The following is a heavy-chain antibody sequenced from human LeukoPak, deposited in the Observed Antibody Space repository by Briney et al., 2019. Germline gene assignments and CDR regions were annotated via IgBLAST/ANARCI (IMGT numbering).Heavy chain of an antibody. CDR1: GYSFSSGYY. CDR3: ARVCSSTSCYFY. D-gene: IGHD2-2*01. J-gene: IGHJ4*02. Sequence: SETLSLTCTVSGYSFSSGYYWGWIRQPPGKGLDWIGSIYHSGSTYYNPSLKSRVTISVDTSKNQFSLKLSSVTAADTAVYYCARVCSSTSCYFYWGQGTLVTVSS. V-gene: IGHV4-38-2*02. CDR2: IYHSGST.